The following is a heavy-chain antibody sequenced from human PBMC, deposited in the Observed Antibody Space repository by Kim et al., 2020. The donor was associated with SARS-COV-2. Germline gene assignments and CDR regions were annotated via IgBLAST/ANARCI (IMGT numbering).Heavy chain of an antibody. Sequence: GGSLRLSCAASGFTFSSYGMHWVRQAPGKGLEWVAVISYDGSNKYYADSVKGRFTISRDNSKNTLYLQMNSLRAEDTAVYYCAKAFRKHMIVVYIDYWGQGTLVTVSS. J-gene: IGHJ4*02. CDR1: GFTFSSYG. CDR3: AKAFRKHMIVVYIDY. V-gene: IGHV3-30*18. CDR2: ISYDGSNK. D-gene: IGHD3-22*01.